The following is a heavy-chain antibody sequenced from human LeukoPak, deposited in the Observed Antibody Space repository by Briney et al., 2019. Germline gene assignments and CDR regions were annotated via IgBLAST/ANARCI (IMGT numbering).Heavy chain of an antibody. CDR3: ARRGSWSYYYAMDV. V-gene: IGHV4-34*01. D-gene: IGHD6-13*01. J-gene: IGHJ6*02. CDR1: GGSFNDYY. CDR2: IRHSGST. Sequence: PSETLSLTCDVSGGSFNDYYCSWIRQPPGKGLEWIGEIRHSGSTNYNPSLKSRVTMSVDTSKNQFSLKLSSVTAADTAVYYCARRGSWSYYYAMDVWGQGTTVAVSS.